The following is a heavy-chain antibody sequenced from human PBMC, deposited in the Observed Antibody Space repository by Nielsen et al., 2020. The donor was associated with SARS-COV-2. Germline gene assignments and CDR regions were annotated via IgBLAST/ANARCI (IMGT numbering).Heavy chain of an antibody. D-gene: IGHD2-2*03. CDR2: MYSAGTT. J-gene: IGHJ3*01. Sequence: GESLKISCAASGFIVSNNYMSWVRQAPGKGLEWVSVMYSAGTTYYADSVKGRFTISRHSPENSLYLQMNSLRADDTALYYCARGGYCSSSSCYNAFDVWGEGTMVLVSS. CDR3: ARGGYCSSSSCYNAFDV. V-gene: IGHV3-53*04. CDR1: GFIVSNNY.